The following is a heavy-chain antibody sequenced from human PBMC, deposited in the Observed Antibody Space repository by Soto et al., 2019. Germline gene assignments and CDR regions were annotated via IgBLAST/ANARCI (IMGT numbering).Heavy chain of an antibody. CDR3: ARQPLGAPDWFDP. D-gene: IGHD3-3*02. J-gene: IGHJ5*02. V-gene: IGHV4-39*01. CDR2: IYYSGST. Sequence: SETLSLTCTVSGGSISSSSYYWGWIRQPPGKGLEWIGSIYYSGSTYYNPSLKSRVTISVDTSKNQFSLKLSSVTAADTAVYFCARQPLGAPDWFDPWGQGTLVTVPQ. CDR1: GGSISSSSYY.